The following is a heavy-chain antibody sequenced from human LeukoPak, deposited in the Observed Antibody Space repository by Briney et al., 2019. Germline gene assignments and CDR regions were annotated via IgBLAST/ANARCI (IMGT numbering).Heavy chain of an antibody. CDR3: ARDDLIEAPFDF. V-gene: IGHV3-48*03. D-gene: IGHD3-22*01. Sequence: GGSLRLSCVASGFTFSNYEMNWVRQAPGKGLEWISYISSSGTTVFYADSVRGRFTISRDNAKNSVYLQMNSLRGDDTAVYYCARDDLIEAPFDFWGQGTLVTVSS. CDR2: ISSSGTTV. J-gene: IGHJ4*02. CDR1: GFTFSNYE.